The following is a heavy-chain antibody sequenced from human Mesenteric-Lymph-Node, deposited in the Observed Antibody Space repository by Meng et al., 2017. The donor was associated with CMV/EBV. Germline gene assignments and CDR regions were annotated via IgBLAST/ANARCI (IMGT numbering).Heavy chain of an antibody. CDR1: GFTFSIYS. J-gene: IGHJ4*02. V-gene: IGHV3-21*04. Sequence: GGSLRLSCAASGFTFSIYSMNWVRQAPGKGLEWVSSITSSSISYIYYADSVKGRFTISRDNAKNSLFLQMNSLRGEDTAVYYCAKDHYYFGSGTYVGPIDYWGQGTRVTVSS. D-gene: IGHD3-10*01. CDR3: AKDHYYFGSGTYVGPIDY. CDR2: ITSSSISYI.